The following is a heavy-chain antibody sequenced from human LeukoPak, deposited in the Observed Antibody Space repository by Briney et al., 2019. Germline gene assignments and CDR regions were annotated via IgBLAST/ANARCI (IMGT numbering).Heavy chain of an antibody. CDR3: ALSPKSEAVPITGGVDF. D-gene: IGHD3-16*01. CDR1: GFTFSSYG. V-gene: IGHV3-30*03. CDR2: ISYDGSIK. Sequence: GGSLRLSCAASGFTFSSYGMHWVRQAPGKGLEWVAVISYDGSIKSYADSVKGRFTISRDNSRNTLYLQMNSLGAEDTAVYYCALSPKSEAVPITGGVDFWGHGTLVTVSS. J-gene: IGHJ4*01.